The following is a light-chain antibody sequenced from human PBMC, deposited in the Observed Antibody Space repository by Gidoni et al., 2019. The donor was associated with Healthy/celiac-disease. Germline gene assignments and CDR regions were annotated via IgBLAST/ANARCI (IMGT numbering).Light chain of an antibody. Sequence: DIQMTQSPSTLSASVGDRVTITCRASQSISSWLAWYQQKPGKDPKLLIYDASSLESGVPSRFSGSGSGTEFTLTISSLQPDDFATYYCQQYHSYSYTFGQGTKLEIK. CDR1: QSISSW. V-gene: IGKV1-5*01. J-gene: IGKJ2*01. CDR3: QQYHSYSYT. CDR2: DAS.